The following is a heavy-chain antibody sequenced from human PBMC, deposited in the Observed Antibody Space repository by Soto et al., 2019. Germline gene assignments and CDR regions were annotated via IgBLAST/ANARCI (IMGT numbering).Heavy chain of an antibody. Sequence: TLSLTCTFSGGSVTSGGYYWSWIRQHPGKGLEWIGYISYSGSTHYNPSLKSRVTISVDTSKNQFSLKLSSVTAADTAVYYCATPLPYCGGACYSLHLQYSCQGTLVTV. J-gene: IGHJ1*01. V-gene: IGHV4-31*03. CDR2: ISYSGST. CDR1: GGSVTSGGYY. D-gene: IGHD2-21*02. CDR3: ATPLPYCGGACYSLHLQY.